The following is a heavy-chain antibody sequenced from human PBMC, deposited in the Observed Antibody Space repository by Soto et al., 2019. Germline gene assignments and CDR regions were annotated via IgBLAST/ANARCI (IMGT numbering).Heavy chain of an antibody. Sequence: GSLRLSCAASGFTFSSYGMHWVRQAPGKGLEWVAVISYDGSNKYYADSVKGRFTISRDNSKNTLYLQMNSLRAEDTAVYYCAKEGYSSSSTLMPGYYGMDVWGQGTTVTVSS. CDR1: GFTFSSYG. V-gene: IGHV3-30*18. CDR3: AKEGYSSSSTLMPGYYGMDV. CDR2: ISYDGSNK. D-gene: IGHD6-6*01. J-gene: IGHJ6*02.